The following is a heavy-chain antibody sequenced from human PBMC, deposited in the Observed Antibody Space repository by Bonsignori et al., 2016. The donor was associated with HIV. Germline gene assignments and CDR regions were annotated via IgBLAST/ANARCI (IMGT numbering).Heavy chain of an antibody. CDR3: ARWSDVQGWLAP. D-gene: IGHD3-10*02. J-gene: IGHJ5*02. CDR2: FTTGSIP. CDR1: GDYISAYY. V-gene: IGHV4-4*07. Sequence: SETLSLTCVVSGDYISAYYWAWVRQPAGKTLEWIGHFTTGSIPNYNPSFGGRVSMSGDLSRNQISLTLESVTAADAATYYCARWSDVQGWLAPWGQGILVTVSS.